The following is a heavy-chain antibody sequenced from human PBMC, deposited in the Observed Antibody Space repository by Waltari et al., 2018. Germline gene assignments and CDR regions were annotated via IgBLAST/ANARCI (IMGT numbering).Heavy chain of an antibody. CDR2: ISDNGDHT. Sequence: EVQLLESGGGLVQPGGSLRLSCAASGFAFSNFAMSWVRQAPGKGLEWVSDISDNGDHTYYADSVKGRFTISRDNSKNTLFLQMNSLRVEDTAVYHCVKFVFYYHSSGYYGGDYGGDYWGPGTLVTVSS. D-gene: IGHD3-22*01. V-gene: IGHV3-23*01. CDR3: VKFVFYYHSSGYYGGDYGGDY. CDR1: GFAFSNFA. J-gene: IGHJ4*02.